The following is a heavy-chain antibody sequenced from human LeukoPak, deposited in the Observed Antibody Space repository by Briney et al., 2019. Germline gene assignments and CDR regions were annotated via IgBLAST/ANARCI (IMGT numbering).Heavy chain of an antibody. J-gene: IGHJ3*02. CDR2: IYYSGST. Sequence: SETLSLTCTVSGGSISSSSYYWGWIRQPPGKGLEWIGSIYYSGSTYYNPSLKSRVTISVDTSKNQFSLKLSSVTAADTAVYYCARDLGIRAFDIWGQGTMVTVSS. D-gene: IGHD7-27*01. V-gene: IGHV4-39*07. CDR3: ARDLGIRAFDI. CDR1: GGSISSSSYY.